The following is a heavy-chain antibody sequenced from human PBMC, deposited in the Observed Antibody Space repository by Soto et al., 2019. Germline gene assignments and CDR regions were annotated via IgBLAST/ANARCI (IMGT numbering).Heavy chain of an antibody. CDR3: ARAGYCSSTSCSEFDP. CDR1: GYTFTSYA. CDR2: INAGNGNT. Sequence: VKVSCKASGYTFTSYAMHWVRQAPGQRLEWMGWINAGNGNTKYSQKFQGRVTITRDTSASTAYMELSSLRSEDTAVYYCARAGYCSSTSCSEFDPWGQGTLVTVSS. V-gene: IGHV1-3*01. J-gene: IGHJ5*02. D-gene: IGHD2-2*01.